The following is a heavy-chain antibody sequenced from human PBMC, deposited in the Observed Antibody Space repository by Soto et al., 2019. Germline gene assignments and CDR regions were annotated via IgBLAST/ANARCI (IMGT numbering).Heavy chain of an antibody. Sequence: GGSLRLSCSASGFPFSSYAMSWVLQAPGQGLEWVSAISGSGGSTYYADSVKGRFTISRDNSKNTLYLQMNSLRAEDTAVYYCAKEGCSSTSCYTHWGQGTLVTVSS. V-gene: IGHV3-23*01. CDR3: AKEGCSSTSCYTH. CDR2: ISGSGGST. CDR1: GFPFSSYA. J-gene: IGHJ4*02. D-gene: IGHD2-2*02.